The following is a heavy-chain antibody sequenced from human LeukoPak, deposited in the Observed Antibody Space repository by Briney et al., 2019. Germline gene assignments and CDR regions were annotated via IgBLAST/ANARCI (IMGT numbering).Heavy chain of an antibody. V-gene: IGHV4-4*02. Sequence: SGTLSLTCAVSGGSISSSNWWNWVRQPPGKGLEWIGEIYHSGSTNYNPSLKSRVTMSVDTSKNQFTLKLSSVTAADTAVYYCARELAKTYYYDSSGHDAFDIWGQGTMVTVSS. CDR1: GGSISSSNW. CDR2: IYHSGST. CDR3: ARELAKTYYYDSSGHDAFDI. D-gene: IGHD3-22*01. J-gene: IGHJ3*02.